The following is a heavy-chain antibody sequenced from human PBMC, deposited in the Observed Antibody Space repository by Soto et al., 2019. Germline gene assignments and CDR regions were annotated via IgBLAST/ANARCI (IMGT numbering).Heavy chain of an antibody. Sequence: EVQLVESGGGLVQPGGSLRLSCAASGFTFSSYAMHWVRQAPGKGLEYVSAISSNGGSTYYANSVKGRFTISRDNSKNTLYLQMGSLRAEDMAVYFCARESRPYDILTCYYSFGYMDVWGKGTTVTVSS. CDR2: ISSNGGST. CDR1: GFTFSSYA. CDR3: ARESRPYDILTCYYSFGYMDV. D-gene: IGHD3-9*01. V-gene: IGHV3-64*01. J-gene: IGHJ6*03.